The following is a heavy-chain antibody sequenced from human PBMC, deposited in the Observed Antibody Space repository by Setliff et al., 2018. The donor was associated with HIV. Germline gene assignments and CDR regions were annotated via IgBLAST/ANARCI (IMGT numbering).Heavy chain of an antibody. J-gene: IGHJ3*02. Sequence: SETLSLTCTVSGGSITSGSDYWSWIRQPAGEGLEWIGHIHVSGTTNYNPSLKSRVTISIDTSKNQFSLKLSSVTAADTAVYYCASSMGSHDAFDIWGQGTMVTVSS. CDR1: GGSITSGSDY. D-gene: IGHD2-8*01. CDR2: IHVSGTT. CDR3: ASSMGSHDAFDI. V-gene: IGHV4-61*09.